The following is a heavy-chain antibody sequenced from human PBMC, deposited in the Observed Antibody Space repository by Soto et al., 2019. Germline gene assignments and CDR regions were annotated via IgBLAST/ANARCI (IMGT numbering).Heavy chain of an antibody. CDR1: GFTFSSYS. V-gene: IGHV3-21*01. Sequence: EVQLVESGGGLVKPGGSLRLSCAASGFTFSSYSMNWVRQAPGKGLEWVSSISSSSSYIYYADSVKGRFTISRDNAKNSLYLQMNSLRAEDTAVYYCARYCTNGVCYTDYYYYCMDVWGQGTTVTVSS. D-gene: IGHD2-8*01. J-gene: IGHJ6*02. CDR3: ARYCTNGVCYTDYYYYCMDV. CDR2: ISSSSSYI.